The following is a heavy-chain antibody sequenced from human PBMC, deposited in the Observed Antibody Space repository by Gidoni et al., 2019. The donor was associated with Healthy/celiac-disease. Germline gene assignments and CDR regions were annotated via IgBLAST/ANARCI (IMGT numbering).Heavy chain of an antibody. Sequence: QVQLQESGPGLVKPSETLSLTCTVSGGSISSYYWSWIRQPPGKGLEWIGYIYYSGSTNYNPSLKSRVTISVDTSKNQFSLKLSSVTAADTAVYYCARGRSYGFPDLGYWGQGTLVTVSS. J-gene: IGHJ4*02. CDR1: GGSISSYY. CDR3: ARGRSYGFPDLGY. D-gene: IGHD5-18*01. V-gene: IGHV4-59*01. CDR2: IYYSGST.